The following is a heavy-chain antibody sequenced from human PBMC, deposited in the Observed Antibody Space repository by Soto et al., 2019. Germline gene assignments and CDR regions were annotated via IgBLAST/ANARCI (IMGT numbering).Heavy chain of an antibody. CDR1: GFTFSSYA. CDR3: AKDRASTGDRPRFDP. CDR2: ISGSGRDT. D-gene: IGHD4-4*01. V-gene: IGHV3-23*01. J-gene: IGHJ5*02. Sequence: PGGSLRFSCAVSGFTFSSYALSWVRQPPGKGLEWVSSISGSGRDTYYADSVKGRFSISKDNSKNTLYLQMNGLRIEDTAVYYCAKDRASTGDRPRFDPWGQGTLVTVSS.